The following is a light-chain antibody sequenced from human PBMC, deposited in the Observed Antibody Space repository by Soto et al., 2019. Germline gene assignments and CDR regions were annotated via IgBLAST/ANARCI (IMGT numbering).Light chain of an antibody. Sequence: QSALTQPASVSGSPGQSITISCTGTSSDVGSYNLVSWYQQHPGKAPKLMIYEDSKRPSGVSNRFSGSKSGNTASLTISGLQAEDEADYYCGSYGGSSTWVFGGGTKLPVL. V-gene: IGLV2-23*01. CDR1: SSDVGSYNL. J-gene: IGLJ3*02. CDR3: GSYGGSSTWV. CDR2: EDS.